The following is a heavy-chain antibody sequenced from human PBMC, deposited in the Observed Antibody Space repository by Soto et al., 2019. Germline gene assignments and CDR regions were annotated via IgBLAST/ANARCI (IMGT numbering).Heavy chain of an antibody. CDR1: GGTFSNYA. CDR3: ARPVEMATISRSYLFY. V-gene: IGHV1-69*01. J-gene: IGHJ4*02. CDR2: IIPIFGTA. Sequence: QVQLVQSGAEVKKPGSSVKVSCKASGGTFSNYAINWVRQAPGQGLEWMGGIIPIFGTANYAQKFQGRVTITADESKSTAYLELSSLRSEDTAVYYCARPVEMATISRSYLFYWGQGTLVTVSS. D-gene: IGHD5-12*01.